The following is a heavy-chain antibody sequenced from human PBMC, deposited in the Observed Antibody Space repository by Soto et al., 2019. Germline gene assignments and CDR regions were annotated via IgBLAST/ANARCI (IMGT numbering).Heavy chain of an antibody. CDR2: IYYSGST. Sequence: QLQLQESGPGLVKPSETLSLTCTVSGGSISSSSYYWGWIRQPPGKGLEWIGSIYYSGSTYYSPSLKSRVTISVDTSKNQFSLKLSSVTAADTAVYYCARRGSSSWYGYWGQGTLVTVSS. J-gene: IGHJ4*02. V-gene: IGHV4-39*01. CDR1: GGSISSSSYY. D-gene: IGHD6-13*01. CDR3: ARRGSSSWYGY.